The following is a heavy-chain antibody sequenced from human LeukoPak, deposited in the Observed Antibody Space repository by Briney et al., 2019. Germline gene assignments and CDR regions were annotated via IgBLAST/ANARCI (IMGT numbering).Heavy chain of an antibody. J-gene: IGHJ1*01. Sequence: GGSLRLSCAASGFTFSSYSMNWVRQAPGKGLEWVSSISGSSSYINYADSVKGRFTISRDNAKNSLYLQMNSLRVEDTAVYYCARKSIVVITPAEYWGQGTPVTVSS. V-gene: IGHV3-21*04. CDR2: ISGSSSYI. CDR3: ARKSIVVITPAEY. D-gene: IGHD3-22*01. CDR1: GFTFSSYS.